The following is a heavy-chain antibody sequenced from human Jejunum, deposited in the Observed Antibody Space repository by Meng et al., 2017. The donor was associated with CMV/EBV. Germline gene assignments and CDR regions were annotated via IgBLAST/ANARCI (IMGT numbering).Heavy chain of an antibody. D-gene: IGHD3-10*01. CDR1: GGSISSSNYY. V-gene: IGHV4-39*07. J-gene: IGHJ4*02. CDR2: IFYSGTT. CDR3: ATDPRDRGY. Sequence: QLQLQESRLGLVKHAETLSLTCIVSGGSISSSNYYLDWIRQPPGKGLEWIGGIFYSGTTSYNPSLKSRVSISVDTSKNQFSLKLSSVTAADTAVYYCATDPRDRGYWGPGILVTVSS.